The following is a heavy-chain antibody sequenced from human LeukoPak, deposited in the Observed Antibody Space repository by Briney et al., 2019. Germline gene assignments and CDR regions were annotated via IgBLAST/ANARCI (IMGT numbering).Heavy chain of an antibody. Sequence: KPSETLSLTCTVSGXPISSYYGSWIRQTPGRGLEWIDEIYYSGSTNYNPYLKSRVTISVGTSKNQFSLKLSSVTAADTAVYYCARHTDIAPLSSLKYWGQGTLVTVSS. CDR3: ARHTDIAPLSSLKY. D-gene: IGHD6-13*01. J-gene: IGHJ4*02. CDR1: GXPISSYY. CDR2: IYYSGST. V-gene: IGHV4-59*08.